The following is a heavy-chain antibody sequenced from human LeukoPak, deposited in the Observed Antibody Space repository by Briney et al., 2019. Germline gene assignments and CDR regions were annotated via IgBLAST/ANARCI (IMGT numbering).Heavy chain of an antibody. CDR3: ARHYFGSGSYYYYYYYMDV. D-gene: IGHD3-10*01. CDR2: IYYSGRT. J-gene: IGHJ6*03. V-gene: IGHV4-39*01. CDR1: GGSISSSSYY. Sequence: SETLSLTCTVSGGSISSSSYYWGWIRQPPGKELEWIGSIYYSGRTYYNPSLKSRVTISVDTSKNQFSLKLSSVTAADTAVYYCARHYFGSGSYYYYYYYMDVWGKGTTVTISS.